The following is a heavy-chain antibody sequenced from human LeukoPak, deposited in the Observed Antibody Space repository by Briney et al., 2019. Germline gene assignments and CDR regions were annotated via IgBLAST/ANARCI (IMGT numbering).Heavy chain of an antibody. CDR1: GGSFSGYY. D-gene: IGHD6-19*01. J-gene: IGHJ4*02. Sequence: PSETLSLTCAVYGGSFSGYYWSWIRQPPGKGLEWIGEINHSGSTNYNPSLKSRVTMSVDTSKNQFSLNLSSVTAADTAVYYCARVFSVAGTFDYWGQGTLVTVSS. CDR3: ARVFSVAGTFDY. V-gene: IGHV4-34*01. CDR2: INHSGST.